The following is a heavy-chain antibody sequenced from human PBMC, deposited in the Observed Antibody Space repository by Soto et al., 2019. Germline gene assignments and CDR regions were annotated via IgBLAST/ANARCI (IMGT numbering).Heavy chain of an antibody. V-gene: IGHV3-66*01. CDR3: ARGGDRDAFDI. Sequence: GGSLRLSCAASGFTFDDYAMHWVRQAPGKGLEWVSVIYSGGSTYYADSVKGRFTISRDNSKNTLYLQMNSLRAEDTAVYYCARGGDRDAFDIWGQGTMVTVSS. CDR1: GFTFDDYA. D-gene: IGHD2-21*02. CDR2: IYSGGST. J-gene: IGHJ3*02.